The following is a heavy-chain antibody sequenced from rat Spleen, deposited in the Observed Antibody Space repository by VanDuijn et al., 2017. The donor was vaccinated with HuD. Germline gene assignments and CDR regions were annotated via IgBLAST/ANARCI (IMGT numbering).Heavy chain of an antibody. V-gene: IGHV5-19*01. CDR3: AVAGYGY. CDR2: ISPTGGNT. CDR1: GFTFSDFG. J-gene: IGHJ2*01. Sequence: EVQLVESGGGLVQPGRSLKLSCAASGFTFSDFGMHWIRQAPTKGLEWVASISPTGGNTYYQDSVKGRFTISRDNAKSTLYLQVNSLRSEDTATYYCAVAGYGYWGQGVMVTVSS. D-gene: IGHD4-3*01.